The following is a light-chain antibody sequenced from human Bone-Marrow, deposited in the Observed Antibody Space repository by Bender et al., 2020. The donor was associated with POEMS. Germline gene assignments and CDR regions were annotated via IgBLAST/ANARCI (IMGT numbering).Light chain of an antibody. CDR1: SSDIGRYNH. CDR3: SSYTTTNSLL. J-gene: IGLJ3*02. CDR2: EVY. V-gene: IGLV2-14*01. Sequence: QSALTQPASVSGSPGQSITISCRGTSSDIGRYNHVSWFQQHPGEAPKLLIFEVYRRPSGVSDRFSGSKSGTTASLTISGLQPDDEADYYCSSYTTTNSLLFGGGTRLTIL.